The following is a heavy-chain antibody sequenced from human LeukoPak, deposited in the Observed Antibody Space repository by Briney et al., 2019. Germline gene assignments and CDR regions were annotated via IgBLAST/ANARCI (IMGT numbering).Heavy chain of an antibody. CDR3: ARHRDFWSGPSQVGFDP. J-gene: IGHJ5*02. CDR1: GGSISSYY. V-gene: IGHV4-4*07. CDR2: IYTRGST. Sequence: SETLSLTCTVSGGSISSYYGSWIRQPAGKGLEWIGRIYTRGSTYYNPSLKSRVTMSVDASKHQFSLTLSSVPAADTAVYYCARHRDFWSGPSQVGFDPWGQGTLVTVSS. D-gene: IGHD3-3*01.